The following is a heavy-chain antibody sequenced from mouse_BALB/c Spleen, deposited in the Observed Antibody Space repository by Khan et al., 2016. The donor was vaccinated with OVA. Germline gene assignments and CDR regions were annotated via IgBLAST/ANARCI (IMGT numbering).Heavy chain of an antibody. V-gene: IGHV3-2*02. CDR2: LTYSGGT. D-gene: IGHD1-1*01. CDR1: GYSITSGYA. CDR3: ARGNYYGYYFDN. Sequence: EVKLLESGPGLVKPSQSLSLTCTVTGYSITSGYAWNWIRQFPGNKLEWMGYLTYSGGTSYNPSFKSRISITRDTSKNHFFLQLNSVTSEDTATYYCARGNYYGYYFDNGGQGTTLTVSS. J-gene: IGHJ2*01.